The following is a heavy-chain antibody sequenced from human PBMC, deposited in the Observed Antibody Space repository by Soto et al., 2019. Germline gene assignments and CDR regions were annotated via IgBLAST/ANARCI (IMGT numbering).Heavy chain of an antibody. V-gene: IGHV3-72*01. J-gene: IGHJ6*01. CDR1: GFTFSDHY. D-gene: IGHD3-3*02. CDR2: SRNRVNSHTT. Sequence: EVQLVESGGGLVQPGGSLRLSCAASGFTFSDHYMDWVRQAPGKGLEWVARSRNRVNSHTTEYAASVKGRFSISRDESKSSLYLQMNSLKIEGTAVYYCTRGLLGGAPFLTFHGMDVWRQGTTVTVSS. CDR3: TRGLLGGAPFLTFHGMDV.